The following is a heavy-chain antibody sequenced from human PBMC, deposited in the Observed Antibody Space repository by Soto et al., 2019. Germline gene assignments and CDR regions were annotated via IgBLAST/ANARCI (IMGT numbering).Heavy chain of an antibody. CDR1: GYTFTSYG. D-gene: IGHD3-10*01. CDR2: ISAYNGNT. J-gene: IGHJ6*02. CDR3: ARGSITMVRGVIGGYYYYGMDV. V-gene: IGHV1-18*01. Sequence: QVQLVQSGAEVKKPGASVKVSCKASGYTFTSYGISWVRQAPGQGLEWMGWISAYNGNTNYAQKLQGRVTMTTDTSTSTAYMELRSLRSDDTAVYYCARGSITMVRGVIGGYYYYGMDVWGQGTTVTVSS.